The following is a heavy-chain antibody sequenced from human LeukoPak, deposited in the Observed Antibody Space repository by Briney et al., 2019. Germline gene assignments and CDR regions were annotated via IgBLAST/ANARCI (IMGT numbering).Heavy chain of an antibody. D-gene: IGHD5-12*01. CDR1: GDFITASY. J-gene: IGHJ3*02. Sequence: PSETLSLTCTVSGDFITASYWSWIRHPPGKGREWIGYVYYSGSTEYNPSLRSRVTISLEMSKHQFSLKLSSVTAADTAVYYCARDLVATGAFDIWGQGTMVTVSS. V-gene: IGHV4-59*01. CDR3: ARDLVATGAFDI. CDR2: VYYSGST.